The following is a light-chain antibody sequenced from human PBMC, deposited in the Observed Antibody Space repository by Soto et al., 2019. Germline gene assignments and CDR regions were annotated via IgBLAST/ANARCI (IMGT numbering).Light chain of an antibody. CDR1: SSDVGGYEY. CDR2: DVS. CDR3: SSYATSSPDV. J-gene: IGLJ1*01. V-gene: IGLV2-14*01. Sequence: QSVLTQPASVSGSPGQSITISCTGTSSDVGGYEYVSWYQQHPGKAPRLMIYDVSSRPSDVSFRFSGSKSGNTASLTISGLQAEDEADYYCSSYATSSPDVFGTGTKVTVL.